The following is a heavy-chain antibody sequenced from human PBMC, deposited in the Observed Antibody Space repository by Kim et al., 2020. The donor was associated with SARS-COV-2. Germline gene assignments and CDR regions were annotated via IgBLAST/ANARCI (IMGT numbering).Heavy chain of an antibody. CDR3: ARDGGVGATTGLDY. D-gene: IGHD1-26*01. CDR2: IWYDGSNK. J-gene: IGHJ4*02. V-gene: IGHV3-33*01. Sequence: GGSLRLSCAPSGFTFSSYGMHWVRQAPGKGLEWVAVIWYDGSNKYYADSVKGRFTISRDNSKNTLYLQMNSLRAEDTAVYYCARDGGVGATTGLDYWGQGTLVTVSS. CDR1: GFTFSSYG.